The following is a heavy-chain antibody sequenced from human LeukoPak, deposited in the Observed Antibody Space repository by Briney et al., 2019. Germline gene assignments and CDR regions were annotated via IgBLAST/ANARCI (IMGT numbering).Heavy chain of an antibody. J-gene: IGHJ5*02. D-gene: IGHD2-15*01. V-gene: IGHV4-59*01. CDR1: GGSISSYY. Sequence: SETLSLTCTVSGGSISSYYWSWIRQPPGKGLEWIGYIYYSGSTNYNPSLKSRVTISVDTSKNQFSLKLSSVTAADTAVYYRARGSEPQLYYCSGGSCSWFDPWGQGTLVTVSS. CDR2: IYYSGST. CDR3: ARGSEPQLYYCSGGSCSWFDP.